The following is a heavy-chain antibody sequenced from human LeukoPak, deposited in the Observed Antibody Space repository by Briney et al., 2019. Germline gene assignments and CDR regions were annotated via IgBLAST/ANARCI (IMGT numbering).Heavy chain of an antibody. Sequence: SVKVSCKASGGTFSSYAISWVRQAPGQGLEWMGGNIPIFGTANYAQKFQGRVTITADESTSTAYMELSSLRSEDTAVYYCARDVVVVAIGAFDIWGQGTMVTVSS. CDR2: NIPIFGTA. V-gene: IGHV1-69*13. J-gene: IGHJ3*02. CDR3: ARDVVVVAIGAFDI. CDR1: GGTFSSYA. D-gene: IGHD2-15*01.